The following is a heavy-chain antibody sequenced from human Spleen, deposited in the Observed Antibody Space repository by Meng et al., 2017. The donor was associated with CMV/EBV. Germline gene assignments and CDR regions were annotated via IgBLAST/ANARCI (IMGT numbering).Heavy chain of an antibody. CDR2: IDPVDSDT. D-gene: IGHD4-23*01. CDR1: GYTFITYW. Sequence: GGSLRLSCKGSGYTFITYWIAWVRQVPGKGLEWMGFIDPVDSDTRYGPSFHGRVTISANKSISTAYLQWSSLEASDTAMYYCARRTGNSFVDYWGQGTLVTVSS. CDR3: ARRTGNSFVDY. J-gene: IGHJ4*02. V-gene: IGHV5-51*01.